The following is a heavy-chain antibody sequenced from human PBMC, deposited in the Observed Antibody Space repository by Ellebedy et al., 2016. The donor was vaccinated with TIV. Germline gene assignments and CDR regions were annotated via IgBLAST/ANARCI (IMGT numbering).Heavy chain of an antibody. V-gene: IGHV3-23*01. CDR3: AKDLGLPMVRGVVIYYYYGMDV. D-gene: IGHD3-10*01. CDR1: GFTFSSYA. J-gene: IGHJ6*02. Sequence: GESLKISCAASGFTFSSYAMSWVRQAPGKGLEWVSTLSGSGSSTYYADSVKGRFTISRDNSKNTLYLQMNSLRAEDTAVYSCAKDLGLPMVRGVVIYYYYGMDVWGQGTTVTVSS. CDR2: LSGSGSST.